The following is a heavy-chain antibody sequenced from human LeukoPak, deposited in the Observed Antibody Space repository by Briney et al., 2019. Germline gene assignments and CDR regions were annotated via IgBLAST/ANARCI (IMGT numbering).Heavy chain of an antibody. J-gene: IGHJ4*02. V-gene: IGHV3-33*01. CDR2: IWYDGSNK. CDR1: GFTFSSYG. D-gene: IGHD5-18*01. Sequence: PGGSLRLSCAASGFTFSSYGMHWVRQAPGKGLEWVAVIWYDGSNKYYADSVKGRFTISRDNSKNTLYLQMNSLRAEDTAVYYCASLAPNPGDTAMPDYWGQGTLVTVSS. CDR3: ASLAPNPGDTAMPDY.